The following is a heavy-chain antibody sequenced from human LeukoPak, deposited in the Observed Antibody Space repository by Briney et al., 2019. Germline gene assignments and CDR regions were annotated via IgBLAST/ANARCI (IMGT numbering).Heavy chain of an antibody. V-gene: IGHV3-21*01. CDR3: ARVALPRAFDI. CDR2: ISSSSSYI. Sequence: GGSLRLSCAASGFTFSSYSMTWVRQAPGKGLEWVSSISSSSSYIYYADSVKGRFTISRDNAKNSLYLQMNSLRAEDTAVYYCARVALPRAFDIWGQGTMVTVSS. J-gene: IGHJ3*02. CDR1: GFTFSSYS.